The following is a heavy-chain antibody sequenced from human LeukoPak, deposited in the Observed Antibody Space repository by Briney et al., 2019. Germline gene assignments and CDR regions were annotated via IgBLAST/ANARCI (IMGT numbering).Heavy chain of an antibody. V-gene: IGHV3-21*01. D-gene: IGHD4-11*01. Sequence: GGSLRLSCAASGFAFSSYSMNWVRQAPGKGLEWVSSISSSSSYIYYADSVKGRFTISRDNAKNSLYLQMNSLRSEDTAVYYCARGRGLQGSWGLLDPWGQGTLVTVSS. CDR2: ISSSSSYI. J-gene: IGHJ5*02. CDR1: GFAFSSYS. CDR3: ARGRGLQGSWGLLDP.